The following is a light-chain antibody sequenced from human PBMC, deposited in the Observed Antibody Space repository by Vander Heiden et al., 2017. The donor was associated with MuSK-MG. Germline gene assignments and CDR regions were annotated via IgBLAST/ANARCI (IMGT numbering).Light chain of an antibody. CDR1: QTISSK. J-gene: IGKJ2*02. Sequence: DIQMTQSPASLSGSLGDTVTITCRASQTISSKLNWYQQRPGRGPKLLIYGASSLQSGVPSRFSGSESGTDFNLTISRLQPEDFASYYCQQSDSIPCSFGQGT. V-gene: IGKV1-39*01. CDR3: QQSDSIPCS. CDR2: GAS.